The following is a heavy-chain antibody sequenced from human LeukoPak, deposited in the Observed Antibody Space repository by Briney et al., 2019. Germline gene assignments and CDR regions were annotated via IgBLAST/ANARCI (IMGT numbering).Heavy chain of an antibody. CDR1: GFTFSSSA. D-gene: IGHD1-1*01. J-gene: IGHJ4*02. CDR3: ARDWRTGTTFD. Sequence: GGSLRLSCAASGFTFSSSAMSWVRQVPGKGLEWVSGISASGGSTSYADSVRGRFTISRDNSKNSLYLQMNSLRAEDTAIYYCARDWRTGTTFDWGQGTLVTVSS. CDR2: ISASGGST. V-gene: IGHV3-23*01.